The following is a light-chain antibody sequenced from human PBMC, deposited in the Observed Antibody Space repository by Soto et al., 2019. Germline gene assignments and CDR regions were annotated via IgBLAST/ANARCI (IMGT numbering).Light chain of an antibody. Sequence: EVVLTQSPATLSLSPGERATVSCRASQNVITYLAWYQLKPGQAPRLLIYDASNRATGIPARFSGSGSVTDFTLTISSLEPEDAAVYYCQQRDDWPWTFGQGTKVEIE. CDR3: QQRDDWPWT. J-gene: IGKJ1*01. CDR1: QNVITY. CDR2: DAS. V-gene: IGKV3-11*01.